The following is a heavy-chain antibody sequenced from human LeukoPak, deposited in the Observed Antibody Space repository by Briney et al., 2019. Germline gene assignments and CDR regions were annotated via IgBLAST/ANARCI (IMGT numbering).Heavy chain of an antibody. CDR1: GFTFSNYW. D-gene: IGHD3-16*01. Sequence: GGSLRLSCAASGFTFSNYWMHWVRHAPGKGLEWVSRINERATIISYADSVKGRFTISRENARNTLYLQMNSLTAEDTAVYYCVRDLILVWTPGDDFDHWGQGTLVTVSS. CDR3: VRDLILVWTPGDDFDH. CDR2: INERATII. J-gene: IGHJ4*02. V-gene: IGHV3-74*01.